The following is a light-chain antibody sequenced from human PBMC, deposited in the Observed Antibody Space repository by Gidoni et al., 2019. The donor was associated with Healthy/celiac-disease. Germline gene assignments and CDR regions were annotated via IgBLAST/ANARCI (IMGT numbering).Light chain of an antibody. V-gene: IGKV2-28*01. J-gene: IGKJ2*01. CDR3: MQALQTPLYT. CDR1: QSLLHSNVYNY. CDR2: LGS. Sequence: DSVMTQYPLSLPVTPGEPASISCRSSQSLLHSNVYNYLDCYLQKPGQSPQLLIYLGSNRASGVPDRFSGRGSGTEFTLTISRVEAEDVGVYYCMQALQTPLYTFGQGTKLEIK.